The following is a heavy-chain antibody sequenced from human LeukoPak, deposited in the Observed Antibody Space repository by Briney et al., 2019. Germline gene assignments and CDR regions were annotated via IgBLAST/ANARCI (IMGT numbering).Heavy chain of an antibody. CDR2: ISAYNGNT. J-gene: IGHJ4*02. Sequence: GASVKVSCKASGYTFTSYGISWVRQAPGQGLEWMGWISAYNGNTNYAQKLQGRVTMTTDTSTSTAYMELRSLRSDYTAVYYCARDYGGTMTVVADPFGYWGQGTLVTVSP. D-gene: IGHD3-22*01. CDR1: GYTFTSYG. V-gene: IGHV1-18*01. CDR3: ARDYGGTMTVVADPFGY.